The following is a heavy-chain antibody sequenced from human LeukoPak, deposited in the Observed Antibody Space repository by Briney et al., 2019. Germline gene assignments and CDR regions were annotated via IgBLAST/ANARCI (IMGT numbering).Heavy chain of an antibody. Sequence: GSSVKVSCKASGCTFSSYAISWLRQAPGQGLEWMGGIIPIFGTANYAQKFQGRVTITADESTSTAYMELSSLRSEDTAVYYCASKCSSTSCYYFDYWGQGTLVTVSS. CDR1: GCTFSSYA. CDR2: IIPIFGTA. D-gene: IGHD2-2*01. V-gene: IGHV1-69*01. J-gene: IGHJ4*02. CDR3: ASKCSSTSCYYFDY.